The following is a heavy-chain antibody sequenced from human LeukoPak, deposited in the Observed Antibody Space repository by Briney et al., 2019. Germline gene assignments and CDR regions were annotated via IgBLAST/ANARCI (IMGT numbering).Heavy chain of an antibody. V-gene: IGHV1-2*02. CDR3: ARDQGYSYGYDAFDI. Sequence: ASVTVSCKSSGYTFTGYYMHWVRQAPGQGIEWMGWINPNSGGRNYAQKFQGRVTMTRDTSISTAYMELSRLRSDDTAVYYCARDQGYSYGYDAFDIWGQGTMVTVSS. CDR2: INPNSGGR. J-gene: IGHJ3*02. CDR1: GYTFTGYY. D-gene: IGHD5-18*01.